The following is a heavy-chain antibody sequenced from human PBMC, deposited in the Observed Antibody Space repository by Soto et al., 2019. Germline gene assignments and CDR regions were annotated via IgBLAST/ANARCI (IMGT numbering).Heavy chain of an antibody. CDR2: VYHNGHT. CDR1: GDSISSTVW. V-gene: IGHV4-4*02. Sequence: QVQLQESGPGLVKPSGTLSLTCVVYGDSISSTVWWSWVSQPPGEGLERIGEVYHNGHTNYNSSLKSRVTMSVDTSKNQFSLKLTSVTAADTAIYYCARDAAVPGETDRFDYWGQGILVTVSS. J-gene: IGHJ4*02. CDR3: ARDAAVPGETDRFDY. D-gene: IGHD6-19*01.